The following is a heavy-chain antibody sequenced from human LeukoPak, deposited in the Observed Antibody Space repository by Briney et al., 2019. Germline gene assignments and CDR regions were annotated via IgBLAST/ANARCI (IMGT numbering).Heavy chain of an antibody. CDR3: ARFLVAAAQVDWFDP. V-gene: IGHV1-8*01. Sequence: ASVKVSCKASGYTFTSHDINWVRQATGQGLEWMGWMNPNSGNTGYAQKFQGRVTMTRNTSISTAYMELSSLRSEDTAVYYCARFLVAAAQVDWFDPWGQRTLVTVSS. CDR1: GYTFTSHD. J-gene: IGHJ5*02. CDR2: MNPNSGNT. D-gene: IGHD2-15*01.